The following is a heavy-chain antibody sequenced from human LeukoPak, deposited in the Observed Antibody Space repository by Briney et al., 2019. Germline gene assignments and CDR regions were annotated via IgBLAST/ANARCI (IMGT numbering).Heavy chain of an antibody. D-gene: IGHD2-15*01. CDR3: AREDCSGGSCLIDY. Sequence: SETLSLTCTVSGGSISSYYWSWIRQPAGKGLEWIGRIYTSGSTNYNPSLKSRVTISVDTSKNQFSLKLSSATAADTAVYYCAREDCSGGSCLIDYWGQGTLVTVSS. J-gene: IGHJ4*02. CDR2: IYTSGST. V-gene: IGHV4-4*07. CDR1: GGSISSYY.